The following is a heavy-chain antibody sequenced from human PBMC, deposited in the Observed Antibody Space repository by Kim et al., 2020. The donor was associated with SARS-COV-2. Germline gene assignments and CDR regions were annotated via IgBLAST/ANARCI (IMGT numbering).Heavy chain of an antibody. J-gene: IGHJ4*02. V-gene: IGHV3-43D*03. CDR3: AKADPMRDYFDY. CDR1: GFTFDDYA. Sequence: GGSLRLSCAASGFTFDDYAMHWVRQAPGKGLEWVSLISWDGGSTYYADSVKGRFTISRDNSKNSLYLQMNSLRAEDTALYYCAKADPMRDYFDYWGQGTLVTVSS. CDR2: ISWDGGST. D-gene: IGHD3-22*01.